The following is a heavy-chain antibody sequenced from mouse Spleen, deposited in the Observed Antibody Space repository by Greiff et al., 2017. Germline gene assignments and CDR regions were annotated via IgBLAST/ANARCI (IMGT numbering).Heavy chain of an antibody. V-gene: IGHV1-12*01. Sequence: QVQLKQPGAELVKPGASVKMSCKASGYTFTSYNMHWVKQTPGQGLEWIGAIYPGNGDTSYNQKFKGKATLTADKSSSTAYMQLSSLTSEDSAVYYCARGDYYGPWFAYWGQGTLVTVSA. CDR3: ARGDYYGPWFAY. D-gene: IGHD2-1*01. CDR2: IYPGNGDT. CDR1: GYTFTSYN. J-gene: IGHJ3*01.